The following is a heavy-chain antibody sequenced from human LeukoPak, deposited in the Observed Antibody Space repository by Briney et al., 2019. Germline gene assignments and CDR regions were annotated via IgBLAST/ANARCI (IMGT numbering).Heavy chain of an antibody. D-gene: IGHD3-10*01. V-gene: IGHV3-23*01. J-gene: IGHJ4*02. Sequence: PGGSLRLSCAASGFTFSSYAMSWVRQAPGKGLEWVSANSGSGGSTYYADSVKGRFTISRDNSKNTLYLQMNSLRAEDTAVYYCAKDVMVRGVTNSYYFDYWGQGTLVTVSS. CDR2: NSGSGGST. CDR1: GFTFSSYA. CDR3: AKDVMVRGVTNSYYFDY.